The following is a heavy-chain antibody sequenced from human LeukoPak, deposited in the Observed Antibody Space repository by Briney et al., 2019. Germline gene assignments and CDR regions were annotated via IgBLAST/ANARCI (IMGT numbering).Heavy chain of an antibody. CDR1: GFSVSDNS. V-gene: IGHV3-53*01. J-gene: IGHJ4*02. CDR2: IYSGTT. CDR3: ARRAGAYSHPYDH. D-gene: IGHD4/OR15-4a*01. Sequence: GSLRLSCTVSGFSVSDNSMSWVRQAPGKGLEWVSFIYSGTTHYSDSVKGRFTISRDNSKNTLYLQMNSLRAEDTAVYYCARRAGAYSHPYDHWGQGTLVTVSS.